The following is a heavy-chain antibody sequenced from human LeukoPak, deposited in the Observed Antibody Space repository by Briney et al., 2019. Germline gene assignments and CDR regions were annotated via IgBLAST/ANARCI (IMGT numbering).Heavy chain of an antibody. CDR2: IYSGESDT. V-gene: IGHV5-51*01. CDR1: GYSFTSYW. CDR3: ARLGRGYEYVWGSYPQPSYFDY. D-gene: IGHD3-16*02. Sequence: GEALEISWQGSGYSFTSYWIGWVRQVPGKGLEWMGIIYSGESDTRYSPSFQGQVTISADKSNSTAYLQWSSLRASDTAMYYCARLGRGYEYVWGSYPQPSYFDYWGQGTLVTVSS. J-gene: IGHJ4*02.